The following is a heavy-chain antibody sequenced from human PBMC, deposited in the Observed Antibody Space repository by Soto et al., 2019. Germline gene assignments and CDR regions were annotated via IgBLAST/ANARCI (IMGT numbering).Heavy chain of an antibody. Sequence: QVQLVQSGAEVKKPGASVKVSCKASGYTFTSYAMHWVRQAPGQRLEWMGWINAGNGNTKYSQKFQGRVTINRDTSASTAYMELSSLRSEDTAVYYCARKSYKGNWFDPWGQGTLVTVSS. V-gene: IGHV1-3*01. CDR1: GYTFTSYA. CDR2: INAGNGNT. CDR3: ARKSYKGNWFDP. D-gene: IGHD1-20*01. J-gene: IGHJ5*02.